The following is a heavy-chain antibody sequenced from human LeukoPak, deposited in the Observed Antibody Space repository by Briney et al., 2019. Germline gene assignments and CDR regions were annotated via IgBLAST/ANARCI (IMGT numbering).Heavy chain of an antibody. D-gene: IGHD6-6*01. CDR2: ISGSGGST. CDR1: EFTFNSYA. V-gene: IGHV3-23*01. CDR3: AKSVASIAARPMDY. J-gene: IGHJ4*02. Sequence: PGGSLRLSCAASEFTFNSYAMTWIRQAPGKGLEWVSAISGSGGSTYYADSVRGRLTISRDNSKNTLYLQMNSLRPEDTAVYYWAKSVASIAARPMDYWGQGTLVTVSS.